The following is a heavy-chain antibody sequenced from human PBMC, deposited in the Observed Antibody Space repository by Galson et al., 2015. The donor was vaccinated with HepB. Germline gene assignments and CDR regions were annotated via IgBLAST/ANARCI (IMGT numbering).Heavy chain of an antibody. Sequence: QSGAEVKAPGASVKVSCTTSGYTFSSCAISWVRQAPGQGLEWMGWISAYNGDTDYAQKLQGRVTLTTDTSTNTAYMELRSLRSDDTASYYCATQYSTGWFSNNYYAMDVWGQGTTVIVSS. CDR1: GYTFSSCA. J-gene: IGHJ6*02. CDR3: ATQYSTGWFSNNYYAMDV. V-gene: IGHV1-18*01. D-gene: IGHD6-19*01. CDR2: ISAYNGDT.